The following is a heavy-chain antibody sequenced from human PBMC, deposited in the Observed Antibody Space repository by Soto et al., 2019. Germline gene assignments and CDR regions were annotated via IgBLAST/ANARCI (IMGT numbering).Heavy chain of an antibody. CDR1: GGSISSSSYY. CDR2: IYYSGST. Sequence: PSETLSLTCTVSGGSISSSSYYWGWIRQPPGKGLEWSGSIYYSGSTYYNPSLKSRVTISVDTSKNQFSLKLNSVTAADTAVYYCAREAMTSRPYYGMDVWGQGTTVTVSS. V-gene: IGHV4-39*02. J-gene: IGHJ6*02. D-gene: IGHD2-2*01. CDR3: AREAMTSRPYYGMDV.